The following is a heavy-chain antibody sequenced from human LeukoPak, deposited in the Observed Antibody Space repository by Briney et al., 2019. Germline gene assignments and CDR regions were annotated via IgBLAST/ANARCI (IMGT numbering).Heavy chain of an antibody. J-gene: IGHJ4*02. CDR1: GGSISSYY. Sequence: SETLSLTCTVSGGSISSYYWNWIRQPPGKGLEWIGYIYYSGSTNYNPSLKSRVTISVDRSKNQFSLNVSSVTAADTAAYYCARHEGAGGHVNWGQGTLVTVSS. V-gene: IGHV4-59*08. CDR3: ARHEGAGGHVN. CDR2: IYYSGST. D-gene: IGHD6-13*01.